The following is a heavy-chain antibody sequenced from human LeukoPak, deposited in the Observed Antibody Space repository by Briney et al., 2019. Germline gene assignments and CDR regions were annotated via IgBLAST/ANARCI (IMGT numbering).Heavy chain of an antibody. CDR3: AKDSVDIVATIYFDY. Sequence: GGSLRLSCAASGFTFSSYTMSWVRQAPGKGLEWVSAISGSGGSTYYADSVKGRFTISRDNSKNTLYLQMNGLRAEDTAVYYCAKDSVDIVATIYFDYWGQGTLVTVSS. J-gene: IGHJ4*02. V-gene: IGHV3-23*01. CDR2: ISGSGGST. D-gene: IGHD5-12*01. CDR1: GFTFSSYT.